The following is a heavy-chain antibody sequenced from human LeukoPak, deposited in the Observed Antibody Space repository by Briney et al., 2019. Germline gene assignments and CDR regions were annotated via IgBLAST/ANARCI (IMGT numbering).Heavy chain of an antibody. J-gene: IGHJ4*02. D-gene: IGHD3-10*01. CDR2: IYYSGST. Sequence: SETLSLTCTVSGGSISSNDYYWSWIRQPPGKGLEWIGYIYYSGSTYYNPSLKSRLTISADTSKNQFSLKLRSVTAADTAVYYCARETHDPTMVRGVVDYWGRGTLITVSS. V-gene: IGHV4-30-4*01. CDR3: ARETHDPTMVRGVVDY. CDR1: GGSISSNDYY.